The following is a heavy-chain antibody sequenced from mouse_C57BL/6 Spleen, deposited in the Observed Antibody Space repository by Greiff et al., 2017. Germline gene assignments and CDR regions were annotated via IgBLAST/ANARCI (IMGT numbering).Heavy chain of an antibody. D-gene: IGHD4-1*02. CDR3: ARYIQLGRGFDD. J-gene: IGHJ2*01. CDR2: IRNKANGYTT. CDR1: GFTFTDYY. Sequence: EVQGVESGGGLVQPGGSLSLSCAASGFTFTDYYMSWVRQPPGKALEWLGFIRNKANGYTTEYSASVKGRFTISRDNSQSILYLQMKALRAEDRATYDCARYIQLGRGFDDWGKGTTLTVSS. V-gene: IGHV7-3*01.